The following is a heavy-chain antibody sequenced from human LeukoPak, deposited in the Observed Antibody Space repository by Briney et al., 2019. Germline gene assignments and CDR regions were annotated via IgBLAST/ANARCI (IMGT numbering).Heavy chain of an antibody. J-gene: IGHJ6*03. CDR3: ASSRERTAMVNLDYYYYMDV. V-gene: IGHV3-30-3*01. CDR1: GFTFSSYA. CDR2: ISYDGSNK. Sequence: GGSLRLSCAASGFTFSSYAMHWVRQAPGKGLEWVAVISYDGSNKYYADSVKGRFTISRDNSKNTLYLQMNSLRAEDTAVYYCASSRERTAMVNLDYYYYMDVWGKGTTVTVSS. D-gene: IGHD5-18*01.